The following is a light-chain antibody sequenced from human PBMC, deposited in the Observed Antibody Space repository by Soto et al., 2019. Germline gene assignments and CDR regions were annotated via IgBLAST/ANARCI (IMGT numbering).Light chain of an antibody. CDR1: QDIKKF. CDR3: QKYDRAPAA. V-gene: IGKV1-27*01. CDR2: AAS. J-gene: IGKJ1*01. Sequence: DIQVTQSPYSLSASPGDRITITCRASQDIKKFLAWYQQKPGEVPHLLIYAASTLRPGVPSRFSGNGSGTDFTLTIASLQPEDVATYFCQKYDRAPAAFGQGTKVDVK.